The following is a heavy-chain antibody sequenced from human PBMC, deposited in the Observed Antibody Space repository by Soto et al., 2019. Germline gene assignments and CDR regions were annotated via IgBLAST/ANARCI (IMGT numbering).Heavy chain of an antibody. J-gene: IGHJ5*02. V-gene: IGHV1-69*12. CDR2: IIPIFGTA. Sequence: QVQLVQSGAEVKKPGSSVKVSCKASGGTFSSYAITWVRQAPGQGLEWMGGIIPIFGTANYAQKFQGRVTIPADRSXSXSYMELSSLRSEYTAVYYCARDRGPSSGYYPYWFDPWGQGTLVTVSS. CDR3: ARDRGPSSGYYPYWFDP. CDR1: GGTFSSYA. D-gene: IGHD3-22*01.